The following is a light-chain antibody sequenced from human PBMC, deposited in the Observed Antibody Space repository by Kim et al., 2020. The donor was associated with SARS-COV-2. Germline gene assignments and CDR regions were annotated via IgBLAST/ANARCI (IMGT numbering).Light chain of an antibody. CDR2: AAS. V-gene: IGKV1-27*01. CDR3: QKCSKAPWT. Sequence: GSVADRVTITCRASQDIANSLAWYQQKPGTAPKLLIYAASTWHSGIPARFRGSGSGTEFTLTIGSLETEDVATYYCQKCSKAPWTFGPGTKVDIK. CDR1: QDIANS. J-gene: IGKJ1*01.